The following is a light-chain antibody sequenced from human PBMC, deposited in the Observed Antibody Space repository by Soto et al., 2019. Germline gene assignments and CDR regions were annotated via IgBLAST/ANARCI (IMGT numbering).Light chain of an antibody. J-gene: IGLJ2*01. CDR3: SAYTSTNTVI. V-gene: IGLV2-14*03. CDR2: AVT. CDR1: SSDFGGHNL. Sequence: QSALTQPASVSGSPGQSVSISCTTSSSDFGGHNLVSWYQHHPGRAPNLLIYAVTNRPSGVPDRFSGSKSGSTASLIISGLRYEDEADYYCSAYTSTNTVIFGGGTKVTVL.